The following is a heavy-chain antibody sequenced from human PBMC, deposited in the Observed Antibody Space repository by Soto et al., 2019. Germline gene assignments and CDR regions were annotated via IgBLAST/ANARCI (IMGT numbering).Heavy chain of an antibody. J-gene: IGHJ4*02. CDR1: GGSISSYY. CDR2: IYYSGST. D-gene: IGHD1-26*01. V-gene: IGHV4-59*01. CDR3: ARGKKIVGGRGYFDY. Sequence: PSETLSLTCTVSGGSISSYYWSWIRQPPGKGLEWIGYIYYSGSTNYNPSLKSRVTISVDTSKNQFSLKLSSVTAADTAVYYCARGKKIVGGRGYFDYWGQGTLVTVSS.